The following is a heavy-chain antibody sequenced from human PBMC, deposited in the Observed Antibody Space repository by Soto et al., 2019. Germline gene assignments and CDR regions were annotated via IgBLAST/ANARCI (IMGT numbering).Heavy chain of an antibody. D-gene: IGHD3-16*02. CDR2: INHSGST. CDR1: GGSFSGYY. CDR3: ARGRPVWGSYRPQYFDY. J-gene: IGHJ4*02. V-gene: IGHV4-34*01. Sequence: SETLSLTCAVYGGSFSGYYWSWIRQPPGKGLEWIGEINHSGSTNYNPSLKSRVTISVDTSKNQFSLKLSSVTAADTAVYYCARGRPVWGSYRPQYFDYWGQGTLVTVSS.